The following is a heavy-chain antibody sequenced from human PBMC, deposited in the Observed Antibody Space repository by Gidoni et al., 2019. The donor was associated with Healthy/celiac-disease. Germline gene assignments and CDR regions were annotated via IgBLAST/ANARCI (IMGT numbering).Heavy chain of an antibody. CDR3: AREEGAGSYYFDY. CDR2: IKQDGSEK. D-gene: IGHD2-15*01. Sequence: EVQLVESGGGLVQPGGSLRLSCAASGFPFTSDWMRWVRQAPGKGLEWVANIKQDGSEKYYVDSVKGRFTISRDNAKNSLYLQMNSLRAEDTAVYYCAREEGAGSYYFDYWGQGTLVTVSS. J-gene: IGHJ4*02. V-gene: IGHV3-7*03. CDR1: GFPFTSDW.